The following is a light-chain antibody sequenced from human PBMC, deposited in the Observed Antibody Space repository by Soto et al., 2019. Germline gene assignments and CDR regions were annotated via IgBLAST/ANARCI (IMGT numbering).Light chain of an antibody. CDR3: QEYGSART. V-gene: IGKV3-20*01. CDR2: GAS. J-gene: IGKJ1*01. CDR1: QSVGSNY. Sequence: EIVLTQSPGTLSLSPGESVTLSCRASQSVGSNYLAWYQQKPGQAPRLLIYGASNRATGIPDRFSGSGSGTEFTLTISRLEPEDFAVYYCQEYGSARTFGQGTKVEIE.